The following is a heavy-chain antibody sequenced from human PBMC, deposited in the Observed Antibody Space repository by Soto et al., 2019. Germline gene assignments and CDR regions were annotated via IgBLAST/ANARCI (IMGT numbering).Heavy chain of an antibody. D-gene: IGHD2-2*01. Sequence: SQTLSLTCAISGYSVSSNSAAWNWIRQSPSRGLEWLGRTYYRSKWYNDYAVSVKSRITINPDTSKNQFSLQLNSVTPEDTAVYYCAREASCSSTSCYVEFDYWGQGTLVTVSS. J-gene: IGHJ4*02. CDR3: AREASCSSTSCYVEFDY. CDR2: TYYRSKWYN. V-gene: IGHV6-1*01. CDR1: GYSVSSNSAA.